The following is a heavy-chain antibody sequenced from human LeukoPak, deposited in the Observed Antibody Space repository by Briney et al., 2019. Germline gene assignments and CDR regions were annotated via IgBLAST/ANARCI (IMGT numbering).Heavy chain of an antibody. CDR2: ISGSGGST. CDR3: AKEGDYDFWSGYYERHFDY. D-gene: IGHD3-3*01. CDR1: GFTFSSYA. V-gene: IGHV3-23*01. J-gene: IGHJ4*02. Sequence: GGSLRLSCAASGFTFSSYAMSWVRQAPGKGLEWVSAISGSGGSTYYADSVKGRFTISRDNSKNTLYLQMNSLRAEDTAVYYCAKEGDYDFWSGYYERHFDYWGQGTLVTVSS.